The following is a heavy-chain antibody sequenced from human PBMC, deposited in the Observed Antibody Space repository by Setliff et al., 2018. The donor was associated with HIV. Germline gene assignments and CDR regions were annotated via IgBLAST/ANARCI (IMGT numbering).Heavy chain of an antibody. CDR3: ASDLNWASADY. CDR1: GFTISSHQ. J-gene: IGHJ4*02. CDR2: IKQDGSEK. Sequence: PGGSLRLSCAASGFTISSHQMSWVRQAPGRGLECVANIKQDGSEKYYVDSVKGRFTVSRNNAENSLSLQMNSLTVDDTAIYYCASDLNWASADYWGQGILVTVSS. V-gene: IGHV3-7*03. D-gene: IGHD7-27*01.